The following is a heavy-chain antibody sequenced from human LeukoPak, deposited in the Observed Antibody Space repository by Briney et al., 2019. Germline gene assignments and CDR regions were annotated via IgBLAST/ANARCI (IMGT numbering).Heavy chain of an antibody. CDR3: ARDQGIAVAGRKNYGMDV. D-gene: IGHD6-19*01. V-gene: IGHV3-21*01. CDR1: GFTFSAYN. Sequence: GGSLRLSCAASGFTFSAYNMNWVRQAPGKGLEWVSSIRSGSTFIYYADSVKGRFTISRDNAKNSLYLQMSSLRAEDTAVYYCARDQGIAVAGRKNYGMDVWGQGTTVTVSS. J-gene: IGHJ6*02. CDR2: IRSGSTFI.